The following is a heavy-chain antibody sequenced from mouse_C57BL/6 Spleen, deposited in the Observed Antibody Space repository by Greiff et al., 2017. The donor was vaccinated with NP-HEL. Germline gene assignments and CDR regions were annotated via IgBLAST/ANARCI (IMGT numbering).Heavy chain of an antibody. CDR1: GYSITSGYY. V-gene: IGHV3-6*01. D-gene: IGHD2-1*01. CDR3: ARAPLLYAMDY. J-gene: IGHJ4*01. CDR2: ISYDGSN. Sequence: EVQVVESGPGLVKPSQSLSLTCSVTGYSITSGYYWNWIRQFPGNKLEWMGYISYDGSNNYNPSLKNRISITRDTSKNQFFLKLNSVTTEDTATYYCARAPLLYAMDYWGQGTSVTVSS.